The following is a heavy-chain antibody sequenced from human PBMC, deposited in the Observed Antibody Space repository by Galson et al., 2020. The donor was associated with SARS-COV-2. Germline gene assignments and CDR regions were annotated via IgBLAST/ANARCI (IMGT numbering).Heavy chain of an antibody. CDR2: INPSGGST. CDR3: ARSPPVAGTCVDY. V-gene: IGHV1-46*03. CDR1: GYTFTSYY. D-gene: IGHD6-19*01. Sequence: ASVKVSCKASGYTFTSYYMHWVRQAPGQGLEWMGIINPSGGSTSYAQKFQGRVTMTRDTSTSTVYLELSSLSSEDTAVYYCARSPPVAGTCVDYWGQGTLVTVSS. J-gene: IGHJ4*02.